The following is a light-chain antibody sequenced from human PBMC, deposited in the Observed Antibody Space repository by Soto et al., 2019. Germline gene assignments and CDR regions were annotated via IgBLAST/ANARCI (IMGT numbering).Light chain of an antibody. CDR1: QSVSSDS. Sequence: IVLTQSPGTLSLSPGEKATLSCRASQSVSSDSLAWYQQKPGQAPRLLISDASTRATCISDRFSGSGSGTDFTLTISRLEPEDFAVYYCQQYDRSPRTFGQGTKVEIK. V-gene: IGKV3-20*01. CDR2: DAS. J-gene: IGKJ1*01. CDR3: QQYDRSPRT.